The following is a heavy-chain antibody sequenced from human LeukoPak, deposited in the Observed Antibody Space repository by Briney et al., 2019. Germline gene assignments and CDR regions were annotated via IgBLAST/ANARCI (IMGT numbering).Heavy chain of an antibody. CDR2: IYHSGST. J-gene: IGHJ3*02. D-gene: IGHD5-18*01. CDR1: GGSISSGGYS. V-gene: IGHV4-30-2*01. CDR3: ARFVWDTAMDSGAFDI. Sequence: PSETLSLTCAVSGGSISSGGYSWSWIRQPPGKGLEWIGYIYHSGSTYYNPSLKSRVTISVDRSKNQFSLKLSSATAADTAVYYCARFVWDTAMDSGAFDIWGQGTTVTVSS.